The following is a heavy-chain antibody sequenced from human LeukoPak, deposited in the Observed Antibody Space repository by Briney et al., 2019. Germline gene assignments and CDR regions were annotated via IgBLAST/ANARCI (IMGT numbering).Heavy chain of an antibody. CDR2: IYYSGST. D-gene: IGHD2-2*02. J-gene: IGHJ4*02. CDR1: GGSISSSSYY. Sequence: SETLSLTCTVSGGSISSSSYYWGWIRQPPGKGLEWIGSIYYSGSTNYNPSLKSRVTISVDTSKNQFSLKLSSVTAADTAVYYCARAPAATPYYFDYWGQGTLVTVSS. V-gene: IGHV4-39*07. CDR3: ARAPAATPYYFDY.